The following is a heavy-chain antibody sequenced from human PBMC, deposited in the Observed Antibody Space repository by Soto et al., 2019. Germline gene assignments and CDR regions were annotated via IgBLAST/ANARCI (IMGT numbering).Heavy chain of an antibody. D-gene: IGHD3-9*01. CDR1: GFTLTSHW. CDR3: ARAAYRSLWFLSH. V-gene: IGHV3-7*03. J-gene: IGHJ4*02. CDR2: IKENGREM. Sequence: GGSLRLSCAASGFTLTSHWMKWVRQAPGKGLEWVASIKENGREMYYVDSVRGRFTISRDIAKNSLYLQMSSLRADDTGVYYCARAAYRSLWFLSHWAQGTLVTVSS.